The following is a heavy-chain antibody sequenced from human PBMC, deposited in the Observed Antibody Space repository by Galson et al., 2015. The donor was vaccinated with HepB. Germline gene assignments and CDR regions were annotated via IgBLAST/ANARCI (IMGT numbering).Heavy chain of an antibody. CDR1: GYTFTGYY. V-gene: IGHV1-2*02. Sequence: SVKVSCKASGYTFTGYYIHWMRQAPGEGLERMGWINPRNGDTNIAQKYQGRITLTSDTSISTAYMELSGLRSDDTALYYCARDKGILQWLVLGVFDCWGQGTLVTVSS. J-gene: IGHJ4*02. CDR2: INPRNGDT. D-gene: IGHD3-3*01. CDR3: ARDKGILQWLVLGVFDC.